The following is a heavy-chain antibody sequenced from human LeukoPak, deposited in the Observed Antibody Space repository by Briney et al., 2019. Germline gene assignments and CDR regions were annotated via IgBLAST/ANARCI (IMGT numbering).Heavy chain of an antibody. J-gene: IGHJ4*02. CDR3: ARHVDLTTASFLH. Sequence: GESLKISCKGSGYSFTSYWVGWVRQMPGKGLEWMGIIYPGDSDTRYSPSFQGQVTISADKSISTAYLQWSSLKASDTAMYCCARHVDLTTASFLHWGQGALVTVSS. D-gene: IGHD4-17*01. CDR2: IYPGDSDT. V-gene: IGHV5-51*01. CDR1: GYSFTSYW.